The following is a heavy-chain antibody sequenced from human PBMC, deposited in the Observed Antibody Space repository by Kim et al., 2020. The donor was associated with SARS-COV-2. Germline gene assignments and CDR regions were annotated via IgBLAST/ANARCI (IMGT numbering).Heavy chain of an antibody. V-gene: IGHV3-33*05. CDR3: ARIRGRYYDILTGPDY. Sequence: GGSLRLSCAASGFTFSSYGMHWVRQAPGKGLEWVAVISYDGSNKYYADSVKGRFTIPRDNSKNTLYLQMNSLRAEDTAVYYCARIRGRYYDILTGPDYWG. CDR2: ISYDGSNK. CDR1: GFTFSSYG. D-gene: IGHD3-9*01. J-gene: IGHJ4*01.